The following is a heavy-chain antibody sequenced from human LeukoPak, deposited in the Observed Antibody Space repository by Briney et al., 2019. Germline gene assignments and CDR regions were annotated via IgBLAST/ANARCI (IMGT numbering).Heavy chain of an antibody. V-gene: IGHV1-2*02. Sequence: ASVKVSCKASGYTFTGCYMHWVRQAPGQGLEWMGWINPNSGGTNYAQKFQGRVTMTRDTSISTAYMELSRLRSDDTAVYYCARDGGRMPAVLRRAGETNNFDYWGQGTLVTVSS. D-gene: IGHD2-2*01. CDR1: GYTFTGCY. CDR2: INPNSGGT. CDR3: ARDGGRMPAVLRRAGETNNFDY. J-gene: IGHJ4*02.